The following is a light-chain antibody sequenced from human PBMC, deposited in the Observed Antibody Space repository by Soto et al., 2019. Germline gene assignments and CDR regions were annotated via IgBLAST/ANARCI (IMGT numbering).Light chain of an antibody. J-gene: IGKJ1*01. Sequence: EIGMTESPASLSLSPGDRATLSXRASQSVSTSYLAWYQQKPGQAPRXXIYRASSRATGSPDRFSGSGSVTDFTLTISSLQPDDFATYYYQHYNSYSEAFGQGTKVDIK. CDR3: QHYNSYSEA. V-gene: IGKV3-20*01. CDR1: QSVSTSY. CDR2: RAS.